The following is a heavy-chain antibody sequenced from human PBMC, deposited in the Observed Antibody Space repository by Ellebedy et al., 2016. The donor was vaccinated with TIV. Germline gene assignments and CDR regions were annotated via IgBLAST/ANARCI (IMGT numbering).Heavy chain of an antibody. V-gene: IGHV1-8*01. CDR2: MNPNSGNT. Sequence: ASVKVSCXASGYTFTSYDINWVRQATGQGLEWMGWMNPNSGNTGYAQKFQGRVTMTRNTSISTAYMELSSLRSEDTAVYYGARDGVGATTGAFDIWGQGTMVTVSS. CDR3: ARDGVGATTGAFDI. D-gene: IGHD1-26*01. CDR1: GYTFTSYD. J-gene: IGHJ3*02.